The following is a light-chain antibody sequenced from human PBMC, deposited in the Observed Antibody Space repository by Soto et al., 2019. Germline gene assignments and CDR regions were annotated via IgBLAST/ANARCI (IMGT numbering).Light chain of an antibody. CDR2: GAS. CDR1: MGISSN. V-gene: IGKV3-15*01. J-gene: IGKJ1*01. CDR3: LHHNSCPPCT. Sequence: EMTNGTATRSVSAGITVALACRTRMGISSNLAWYQQKPGQAPRLLIYGASIRATGIPARFSGSESGTGFTLTVSALQLEDFSIYYCLHHNSCPPCTFGQGTKVDIK.